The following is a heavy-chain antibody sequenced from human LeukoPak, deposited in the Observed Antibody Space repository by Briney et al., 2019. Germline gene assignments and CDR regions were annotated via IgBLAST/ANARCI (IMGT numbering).Heavy chain of an antibody. V-gene: IGHV1-69*04. CDR1: GGTFSSHA. D-gene: IGHD1-7*01. Sequence: ASVKVSCKASGGTFSSHAISWVRQAPGQGLEWMGRIIPILGIANYAQKFQGRVTITADKSTSTAYMELSSLRSEDTAVYYCASHNRGGTIDYWGQGTLVTVSS. J-gene: IGHJ4*02. CDR3: ASHNRGGTIDY. CDR2: IIPILGIA.